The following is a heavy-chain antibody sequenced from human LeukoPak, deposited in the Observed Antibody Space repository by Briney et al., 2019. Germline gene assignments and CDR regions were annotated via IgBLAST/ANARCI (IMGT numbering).Heavy chain of an antibody. CDR2: ISGSGGST. Sequence: PGGSVRPSCAASGFTFSSYAMSWVRQAPGKGLEWVSAISGSGGSTYYADSVKGRFTISRDNSKNTLYLQMNSLRAEDTAVYYCAKDLSSGYYLFDYWGQGTLVTVSS. J-gene: IGHJ4*02. D-gene: IGHD3-22*01. CDR3: AKDLSSGYYLFDY. V-gene: IGHV3-23*01. CDR1: GFTFSSYA.